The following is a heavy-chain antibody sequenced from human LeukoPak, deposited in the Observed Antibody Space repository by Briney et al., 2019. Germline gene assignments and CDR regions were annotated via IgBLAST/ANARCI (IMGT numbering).Heavy chain of an antibody. V-gene: IGHV3-9*01. D-gene: IGHD2-15*01. CDR2: ISWNSGSI. CDR3: AKEEVVAGTGFDY. Sequence: GGSLRISCAASGFTFDNYAMHWVRQAPGKGVEWVSGISWNSGSIGYADSVKGRFTISRDNAKNSLYLQMNSLRAEDTALYYCAKEEVVAGTGFDYWGQGTLVTVSS. CDR1: GFTFDNYA. J-gene: IGHJ4*02.